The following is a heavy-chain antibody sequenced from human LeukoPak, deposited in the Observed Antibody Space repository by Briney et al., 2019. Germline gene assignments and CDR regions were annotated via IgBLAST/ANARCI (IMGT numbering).Heavy chain of an antibody. V-gene: IGHV4-59*08. CDR1: GVSISSYY. D-gene: IGHD3-22*01. Sequence: SETLSLTCTVSGVSISSYYWSWLRQPPGKGLEWIGYIYYSGSTNYNPSLKSRVTISVKTSKNQFSLRLSSVTAADTAVYYCARASYSYDINGWVPFDYWGQGTLVTVSS. J-gene: IGHJ4*02. CDR2: IYYSGST. CDR3: ARASYSYDINGWVPFDY.